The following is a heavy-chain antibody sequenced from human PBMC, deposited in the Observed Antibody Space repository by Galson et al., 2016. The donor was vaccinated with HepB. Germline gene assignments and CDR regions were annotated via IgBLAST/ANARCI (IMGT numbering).Heavy chain of an antibody. CDR2: ISAYNGNT. V-gene: IGHV1-18*01. CDR3: ARGGYYYDSSGYSAY. CDR1: GYTFTSYG. D-gene: IGHD3-22*01. J-gene: IGHJ4*02. Sequence: SVKVSCKASGYTFTSYGISWVRQAPGQGLEWMGWISAYNGNTNYAQKLQGRVTMTTDTSTSTAYMELRSLRSDDTAVYYCARGGYYYDSSGYSAYWGQGTLVTVSS.